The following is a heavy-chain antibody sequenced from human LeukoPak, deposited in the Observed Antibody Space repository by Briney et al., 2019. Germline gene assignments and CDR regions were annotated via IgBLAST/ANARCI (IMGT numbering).Heavy chain of an antibody. V-gene: IGHV4-39*01. CDR1: GGSISSWTYY. CDR3: AYGSNSAADH. J-gene: IGHJ4*02. CDR2: IYYGGTN. Sequence: PSETLSLTCTVSGGSISSWTYYWGWIREPRGKGVEGIETIYYGGTNYYNPSLKSRVTISVDTSKNQFSLNLNSVTAADTAVYYCAYGSNSAADHWGQGTLVTVSS. D-gene: IGHD4-23*01.